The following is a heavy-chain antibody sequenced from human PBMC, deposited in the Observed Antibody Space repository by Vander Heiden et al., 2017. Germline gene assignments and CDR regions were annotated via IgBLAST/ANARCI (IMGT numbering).Heavy chain of an antibody. J-gene: IGHJ4*02. V-gene: IGHV5-51*01. CDR2: IYPTDSDT. CDR3: ARQGDYVCFDY. D-gene: IGHD4-17*01. CDR1: GYSFTTYW. Sequence: EVQLVQSGAEVRKPAESLKISCKASGYSFTTYWIGWVRQMPGKGLEWMGIIYPTDSDTRYSPSFRGQVTISADKSISTAYLQWSSLKASDTAIYYCARQGDYVCFDYWGQGTLVTVSS.